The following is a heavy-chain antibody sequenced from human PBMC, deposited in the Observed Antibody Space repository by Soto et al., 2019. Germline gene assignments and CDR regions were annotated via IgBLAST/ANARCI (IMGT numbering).Heavy chain of an antibody. CDR3: ARWWLAPHYYYGMDV. Sequence: QVQLQQWGAGLLKPSETLSLTCAVYGGSFSGYYWSWIRQPPGKGLEWIGEINHSGSTNYNPSLKSRVPISVDTSKNQFSLKLSSVTAADTAVYYCARWWLAPHYYYGMDVWGQGTTVTVSS. CDR2: INHSGST. D-gene: IGHD6-19*01. CDR1: GGSFSGYY. V-gene: IGHV4-34*01. J-gene: IGHJ6*02.